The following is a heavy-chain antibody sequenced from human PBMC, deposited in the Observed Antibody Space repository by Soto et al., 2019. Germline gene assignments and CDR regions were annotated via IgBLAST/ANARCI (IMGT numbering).Heavy chain of an antibody. D-gene: IGHD4-4*01. CDR1: GGSISSYY. V-gene: IGHV4-59*12. CDR2: IYYSGGT. J-gene: IGHJ4*02. CDR3: ARGMTTVTTLDY. Sequence: TLSLTCTGSGGSISSYYRGWIRQPPGKGLEWIGYIYYSGGTNYNPSLKSRVTISVDSSKNQFSLKLSSVTAADTAVYYCARGMTTVTTLDYWGQGTLVTVSS.